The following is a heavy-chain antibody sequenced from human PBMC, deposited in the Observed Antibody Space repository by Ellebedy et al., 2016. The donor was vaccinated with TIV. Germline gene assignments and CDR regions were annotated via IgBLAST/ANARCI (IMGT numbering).Heavy chain of an antibody. V-gene: IGHV6-1*01. CDR1: GDSVSTDIA. J-gene: IGHJ6*02. CDR3: ARGWFGSGMGV. CDR2: TYYRSKWNN. Sequence: SQTLSLTCVISGDSVSTDIAWNWIRQSPSRGLEWLGRTYYRSKWNNDYAVSLKSRITINPDTSKNQFSLQLNSVIPDDTAVYYCARGWFGSGMGVWGQGTTVTVSS. D-gene: IGHD3-16*01.